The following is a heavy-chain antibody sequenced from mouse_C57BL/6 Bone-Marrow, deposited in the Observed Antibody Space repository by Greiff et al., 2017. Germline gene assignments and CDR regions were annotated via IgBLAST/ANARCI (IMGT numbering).Heavy chain of an antibody. CDR1: GYTFTSYW. CDR3: ARGANWDFDY. V-gene: IGHV1-59*01. Sequence: QVQLQQPGAELVRPGTSVTLSCKASGYTFTSYWMHWVKQRPGQGLEWIGVIDPSDSYTNYNQKFKGKATLTVDTSSSTAYMQLSSLTSEDSAVYYCARGANWDFDYWGQGTTLTVSS. CDR2: IDPSDSYT. D-gene: IGHD4-1*01. J-gene: IGHJ2*01.